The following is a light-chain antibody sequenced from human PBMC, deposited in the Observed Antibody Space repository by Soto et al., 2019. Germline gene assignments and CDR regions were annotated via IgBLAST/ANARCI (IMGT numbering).Light chain of an antibody. CDR1: QSVSSSY. CDR2: GAS. V-gene: IGKV3-20*01. CDR3: QQYGISRT. J-gene: IGKJ1*01. Sequence: EIVLTQSPGTLSLSPGERATLSCRASQSVSSSYLAWYQQKPGQTPRLLIYGASSRATGIPDRFSGSGSGTDFTLTISRLEPEDFAVYYCQQYGISRTFGQVTKVEIK.